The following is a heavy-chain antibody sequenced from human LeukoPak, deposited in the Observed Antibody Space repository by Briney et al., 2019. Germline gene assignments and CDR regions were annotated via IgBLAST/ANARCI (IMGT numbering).Heavy chain of an antibody. Sequence: SETLSLTCTVSGDSISSSSYCWGWIRQPPGKGLEWIGSIFYSGSTYYNPSLKSRVTISVDTSKNQFSLNLGSATAADTAVYYCARRKTYSSSWYPFDSWGQGTLVTVST. D-gene: IGHD6-13*01. CDR1: GDSISSSSYC. J-gene: IGHJ4*02. CDR2: IFYSGST. V-gene: IGHV4-39*07. CDR3: ARRKTYSSSWYPFDS.